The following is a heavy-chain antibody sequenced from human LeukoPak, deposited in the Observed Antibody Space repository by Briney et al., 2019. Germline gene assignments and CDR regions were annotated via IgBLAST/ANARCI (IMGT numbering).Heavy chain of an antibody. Sequence: GGSLRLSCAASGFTFSSYGMSWVRQAPGKGLEWVSAISGSGGSTYYADSVKGRFTISRDNSKNTLYLQLNSLRAEDTAVYYCARGSLFSPNWFDPWGQGTPVTVSS. D-gene: IGHD3-10*02. J-gene: IGHJ5*02. CDR2: ISGSGGST. CDR1: GFTFSSYG. CDR3: ARGSLFSPNWFDP. V-gene: IGHV3-23*01.